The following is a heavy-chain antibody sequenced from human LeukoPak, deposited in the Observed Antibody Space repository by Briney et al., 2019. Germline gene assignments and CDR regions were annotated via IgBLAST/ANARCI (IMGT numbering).Heavy chain of an antibody. CDR1: GGSPTNFY. Sequence: PQTLSLTCTVSGGSPTNFYASWGRQPPGKGLELVRYAFYSGSTSYNPSLKSRVTISVDTSKNQFSLKLNSVTAADAAVYYCAGHYYTDPFDYWGQGTLVTVSS. J-gene: IGHJ4*02. CDR3: AGHYYTDPFDY. V-gene: IGHV4-59*08. CDR2: AFYSGST. D-gene: IGHD3-22*01.